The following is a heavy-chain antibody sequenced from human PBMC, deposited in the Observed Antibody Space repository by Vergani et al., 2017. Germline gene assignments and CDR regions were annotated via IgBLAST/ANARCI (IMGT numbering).Heavy chain of an antibody. J-gene: IGHJ4*02. CDR3: ARDLDILTGYTEQEGNPRFDY. CDR2: INPNSGGT. Sequence: QVQLVQSGAEVKKPGSSVKVSCKASGYTFTGYYMHWVRQAPGQGLEWMGWINPNSGGTNYAQKFQGRVTMTRDTSISTAYMELGRLRSDDTAVYYGARDLDILTGYTEQEGNPRFDYWGQGTLVTVSS. V-gene: IGHV1-2*02. D-gene: IGHD3-9*01. CDR1: GYTFTGYY.